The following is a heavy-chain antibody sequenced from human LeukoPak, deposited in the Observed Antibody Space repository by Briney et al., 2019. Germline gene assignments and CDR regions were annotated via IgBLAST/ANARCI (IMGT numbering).Heavy chain of an antibody. CDR1: GFSSRSLE. Sequence: AGGSVSLSYAASGFSSRSLEAIWVRQAPGKGLEWVSYISSSGTTIYYADSVKGRFTTSRYNTKNSLDLQMSSLRAEDTAVYSCARYFEGGRYYGRYDFDFWGQGILVTVSS. V-gene: IGHV3-48*03. CDR2: ISSSGTTI. CDR3: ARYFEGGRYYGRYDFDF. D-gene: IGHD1-26*01. J-gene: IGHJ4*02.